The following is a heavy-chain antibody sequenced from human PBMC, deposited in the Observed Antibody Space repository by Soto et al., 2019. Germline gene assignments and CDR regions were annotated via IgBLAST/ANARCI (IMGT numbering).Heavy chain of an antibody. Sequence: QVQLVQSGAEVKKPGASVKVSCKASGYTFTSYYMHWVRQAPGQGLEWMGIINPSGGSTSYAQKFQGGVTMTRDTSTSTVYMELSSLRSEDTAVYYCARELQITMIVVDYYYYYGMDVWGQGTTVTVSS. D-gene: IGHD3-22*01. CDR1: GYTFTSYY. V-gene: IGHV1-46*01. CDR3: ARELQITMIVVDYYYYYGMDV. CDR2: INPSGGST. J-gene: IGHJ6*02.